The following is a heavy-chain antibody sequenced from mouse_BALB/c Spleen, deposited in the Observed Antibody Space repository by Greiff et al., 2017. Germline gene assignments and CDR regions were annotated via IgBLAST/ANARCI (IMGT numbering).Heavy chain of an antibody. CDR2: IDPANGNT. D-gene: IGHD2-3*01. CDR1: GFNIKDTY. Sequence: EVQLQQSGAELVKPGASIKLSCTASGFNIKDTYMHWVKQRPEQGLEWIGRIDPANGNTKYDPKFQGKATITADTSSNTAYLQLSSLTSEDTAVYYCARWLLKYYAMDYWGQGTSVTVSS. J-gene: IGHJ4*01. CDR3: ARWLLKYYAMDY. V-gene: IGHV14-3*02.